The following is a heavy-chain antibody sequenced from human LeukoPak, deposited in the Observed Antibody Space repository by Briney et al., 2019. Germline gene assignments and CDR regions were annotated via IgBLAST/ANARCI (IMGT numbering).Heavy chain of an antibody. CDR2: INVVDPDP. D-gene: IGHD3-10*01. J-gene: IGHJ3*02. Sequence: GESLKISCKGSGYSFTSYWIGWVRQMPGKGLEWMGMINVVDPDPRYSPSFRGAVTFSADKSISTAHLHWGSLKASDTAMYYCATRGGGQMVRGILDAFDIWGQGTIVSVST. CDR1: GYSFTSYW. CDR3: ATRGGGQMVRGILDAFDI. V-gene: IGHV5-51*01.